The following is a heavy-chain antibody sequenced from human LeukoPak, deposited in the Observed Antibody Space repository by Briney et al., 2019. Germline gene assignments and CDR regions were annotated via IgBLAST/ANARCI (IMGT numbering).Heavy chain of an antibody. CDR2: ITSSGSIM. D-gene: IGHD4-17*01. CDR1: GFAFSNYE. J-gene: IGHJ4*02. V-gene: IGHV3-48*03. CDR3: ARGMTTVTT. Sequence: PGGSLRLSCAASGFAFSNYEMNWVRQAPGKGLEWVSYITSSGSIMYYPDSVKGRFTISRDNSKNTLYLQMNSLRAEDTAVYYCARGMTTVTTGGQGTLVTVSS.